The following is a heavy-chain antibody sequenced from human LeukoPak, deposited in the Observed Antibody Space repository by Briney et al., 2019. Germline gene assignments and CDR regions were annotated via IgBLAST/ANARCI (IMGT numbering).Heavy chain of an antibody. J-gene: IGHJ6*03. Sequence: ASVKVSCKASGYTFTGYYMHWVRQAPGQGVEWMGWINPNSGGTNYAQKFQGRVTMTRDTSISTDYMEVRRLRSEETAMYYCARLARYSSSPISPLYYHYYMDVWGKGTTVTVSS. CDR3: ARLARYSSSPISPLYYHYYMDV. V-gene: IGHV1-2*02. CDR1: GYTFTGYY. CDR2: INPNSGGT. D-gene: IGHD6-19*01.